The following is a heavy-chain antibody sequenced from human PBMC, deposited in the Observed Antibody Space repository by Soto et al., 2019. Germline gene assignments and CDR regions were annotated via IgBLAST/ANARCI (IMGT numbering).Heavy chain of an antibody. D-gene: IGHD4-17*01. CDR2: ISYDGSNK. Sequence: QVQLVESWGGVVQPGRSLRLSCAASGFTFSSYGMHWVRQAPGKGLEWVAVISYDGSNKYYADSVKGRFTISRDNSKNTLYLQMNSLRAEDTAVYYCAKDVVTTVVTQTGRDLWGRGTLVTVSS. J-gene: IGHJ2*01. CDR3: AKDVVTTVVTQTGRDL. V-gene: IGHV3-30*18. CDR1: GFTFSSYG.